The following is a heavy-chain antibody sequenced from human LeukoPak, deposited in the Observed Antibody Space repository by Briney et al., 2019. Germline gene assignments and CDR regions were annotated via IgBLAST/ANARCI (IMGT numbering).Heavy chain of an antibody. Sequence: KASETLSLTCTVSGGSISSSSYYWGWIRQPPGKGLEWIGSIYYSGSTYYNPSLKSRVTISVDTSKNQFSLKLSSVTAADTAVYYCARDAGDYYDSSGYPPDYWGQGTLVTVSS. J-gene: IGHJ4*02. D-gene: IGHD3-22*01. CDR3: ARDAGDYYDSSGYPPDY. V-gene: IGHV4-39*07. CDR2: IYYSGST. CDR1: GGSISSSSYY.